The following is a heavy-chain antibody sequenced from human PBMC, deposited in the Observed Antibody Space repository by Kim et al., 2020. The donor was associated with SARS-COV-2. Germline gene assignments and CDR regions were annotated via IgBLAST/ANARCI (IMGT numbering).Heavy chain of an antibody. V-gene: IGHV1-18*04. D-gene: IGHD6-25*01. J-gene: IGHJ4*02. CDR1: AYTFSTYG. CDR2: VNPNNGNT. CDR3: ARGSAWPKIDY. Sequence: ASVKVSCKTFAYTFSTYGITWMPQAPGQGLEFMGWVNPNNGNTEYVQKFEGRVTMTTDIFTRTAYMHLWSLTYDDTAVYYCARGSAWPKIDYWGQGTLVTVSS.